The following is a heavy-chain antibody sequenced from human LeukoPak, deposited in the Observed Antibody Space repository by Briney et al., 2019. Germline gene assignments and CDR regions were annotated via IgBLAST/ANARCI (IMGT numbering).Heavy chain of an antibody. V-gene: IGHV4-4*07. CDR3: ARGAYHDGSDYLHFDY. J-gene: IGHJ4*02. CDR1: AGSISNY. D-gene: IGHD3-10*01. CDR2: IYSSGST. Sequence: SETLSLTCTVSAGSISNYWSWIRQPAGKGLEWIGHIYSSGSTNYNPSLKSRVTMSVDTSNNQLSLKLTSVTAADTAVYYCARGAYHDGSDYLHFDYWGQGTLVTVSS.